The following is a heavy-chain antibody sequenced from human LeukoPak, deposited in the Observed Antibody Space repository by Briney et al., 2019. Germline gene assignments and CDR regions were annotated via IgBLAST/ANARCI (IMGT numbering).Heavy chain of an antibody. D-gene: IGHD6-19*01. CDR1: GGSISSSNW. J-gene: IGHJ4*02. CDR2: IYHSGST. CDR3: ATSEQWLVFSD. V-gene: IGHV4-4*02. Sequence: SETLSLTCAVSGGSISSSNWWSWVRQPPGKGLEWIGEIYHSGSTNYNPSLKSRVTISVDTSKNQFSLRLSSVTAADTAVFYCATSEQWLVFSDWGQGTLVTVSS.